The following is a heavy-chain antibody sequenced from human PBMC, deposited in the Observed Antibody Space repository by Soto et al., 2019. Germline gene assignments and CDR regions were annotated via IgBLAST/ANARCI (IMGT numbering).Heavy chain of an antibody. CDR2: IYYSGST. V-gene: IGHV4-39*01. J-gene: IGHJ4*02. CDR3: ARKVRGVINYFDQ. D-gene: IGHD3-10*01. Sequence: QLQLRESGPGLVKPSETLSLTCTVSGGSISSSSYYWGWVRQPPGKGLEWIGSIYYSGSTYYNPSLKSRVTISGHTSKNQCSLKLSSVTAADTAVYYCARKVRGVINYFDQWGQGTLVTVSS. CDR1: GGSISSSSYY.